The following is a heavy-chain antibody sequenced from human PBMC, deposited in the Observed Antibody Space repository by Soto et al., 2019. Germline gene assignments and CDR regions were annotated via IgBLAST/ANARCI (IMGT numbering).Heavy chain of an antibody. V-gene: IGHV4-59*12. Sequence: PSETLSLTCTVSEGSISSYYWSWIRQPPGKGLEWIGYIYYSGSTNYNPSLKSRVTISVDTSKNRFSLNLSSVTAADTAVYYCARAPAPDCSGGSCYLGYSWFDPWGQGTLVTVSS. J-gene: IGHJ5*02. D-gene: IGHD2-15*01. CDR2: IYYSGST. CDR3: ARAPAPDCSGGSCYLGYSWFDP. CDR1: EGSISSYY.